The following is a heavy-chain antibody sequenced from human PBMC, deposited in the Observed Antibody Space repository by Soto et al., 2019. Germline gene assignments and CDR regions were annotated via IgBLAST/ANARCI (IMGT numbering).Heavy chain of an antibody. V-gene: IGHV1-69*04. Sequence: GASVKVSCTASGYTFTSNGIRWVRQAPGQGLEWMGRIIPILGIANYARKFQGRVTITADKSTSTAYMELSSLRSEDTAVYYCARAITMVRGVINTDNWFDPWGQGTLVTVSS. CDR3: ARAITMVRGVINTDNWFDP. CDR1: GYTFTSNG. J-gene: IGHJ5*02. CDR2: IIPILGIA. D-gene: IGHD3-10*01.